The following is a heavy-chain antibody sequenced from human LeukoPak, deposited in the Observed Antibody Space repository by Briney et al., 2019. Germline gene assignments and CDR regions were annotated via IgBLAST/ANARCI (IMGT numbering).Heavy chain of an antibody. D-gene: IGHD3-16*01. Sequence: ASVKVSCKASGGTFSSYAISWVRQAPGQGLEWMGGIIPIFGTANYAQKFQGRVTITADESTSTAYMELSSLRSEDTAVYYCARGGYGYRRGTFDPWGQGTLVTVSS. CDR2: IIPIFGTA. J-gene: IGHJ5*02. V-gene: IGHV1-69*13. CDR3: ARGGYGYRRGTFDP. CDR1: GGTFSSYA.